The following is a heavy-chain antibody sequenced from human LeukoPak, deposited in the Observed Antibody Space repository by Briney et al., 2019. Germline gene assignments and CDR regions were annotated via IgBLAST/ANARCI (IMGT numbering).Heavy chain of an antibody. CDR3: ARVFPSAMVRGVDVGWFDP. CDR2: IYYSGST. Sequence: PSETLSLTCTVSRGSISSYFWSWIRRPPGKGLEWIGYIYYSGSTNYNPSLKSRVTISVDTSKNQFSLKLSSVTAADTAVYYCARVFPSAMVRGVDVGWFDPWGQGTLVTVSS. V-gene: IGHV4-59*01. D-gene: IGHD3-10*01. CDR1: RGSISSYF. J-gene: IGHJ5*02.